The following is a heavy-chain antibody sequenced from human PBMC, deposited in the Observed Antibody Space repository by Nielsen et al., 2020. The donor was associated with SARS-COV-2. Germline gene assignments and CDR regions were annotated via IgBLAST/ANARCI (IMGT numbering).Heavy chain of an antibody. CDR3: ARGFIAVAGTIDY. Sequence: QAPGKGLEWVAVISYDGSNKYYADSVKGRFTISRDNSKNTLYLQMNSLRAEDTAVYYCARGFIAVAGTIDYWGQGTLVTVSS. V-gene: IGHV3-30-3*01. D-gene: IGHD6-19*01. CDR2: ISYDGSNK. J-gene: IGHJ4*02.